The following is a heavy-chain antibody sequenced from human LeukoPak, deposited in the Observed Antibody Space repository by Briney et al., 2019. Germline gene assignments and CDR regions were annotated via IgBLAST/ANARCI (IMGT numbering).Heavy chain of an antibody. CDR3: ARTRCTSISCLAHDAFDI. D-gene: IGHD2-2*01. CDR2: IYTSENT. V-gene: IGHV4-4*07. CDR1: GGSINGYY. J-gene: IGHJ3*02. Sequence: SETLSLTCTVSGGSINGYYWSWIRQPAGKQLEWIGRIYTSENTNYNPSLKSRVTMSVDTSRNQFSLKLTSVTAADSAVYYCARTRCTSISCLAHDAFDIWGQGTMVTVSS.